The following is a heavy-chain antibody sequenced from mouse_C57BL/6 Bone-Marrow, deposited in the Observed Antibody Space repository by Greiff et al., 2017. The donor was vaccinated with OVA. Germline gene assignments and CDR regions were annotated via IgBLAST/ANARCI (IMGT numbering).Heavy chain of an antibody. D-gene: IGHD2-5*01. CDR1: GYTFTDYE. V-gene: IGHV1-15*01. Sequence: LVESGAELVRPGASVTLSCKASGYTFTDYEMHWVKQTPVHGLEWIGAIDPEIGGTAYNQKFKGKAILTADKSSSTAYMELRSLTSEDSAVYYCTRSYSNYGDFDYWGQGTTLTVSS. J-gene: IGHJ2*01. CDR2: IDPEIGGT. CDR3: TRSYSNYGDFDY.